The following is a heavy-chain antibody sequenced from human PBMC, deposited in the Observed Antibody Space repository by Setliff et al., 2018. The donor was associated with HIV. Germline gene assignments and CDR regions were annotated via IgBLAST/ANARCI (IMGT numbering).Heavy chain of an antibody. CDR1: GFPFSSYE. CDR3: ARDQIYYDSRYYYYMDV. J-gene: IGHJ6*03. D-gene: IGHD3-22*01. V-gene: IGHV3-48*03. Sequence: LRLSCAASGFPFSSYEMNWVRQAPGKGLEWLSYISSSGSTIYYADSVKGRFTVSRDNAKNSLYLQMNSLRAEDTALYYCARDQIYYDSRYYYYMDVWGKGTTVTVSS. CDR2: ISSSGSTI.